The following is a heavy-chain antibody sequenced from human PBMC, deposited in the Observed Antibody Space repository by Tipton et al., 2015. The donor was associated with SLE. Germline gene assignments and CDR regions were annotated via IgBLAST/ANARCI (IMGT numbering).Heavy chain of an antibody. D-gene: IGHD5-18*01. CDR3: ARQYSYAKGYFDY. CDR1: GYSFTSYW. Sequence: QLVQSGAEVKKPGESLKISCKGSGYSFTSYWIGWVRQMPGKGLEWMGIIYPGDSVTRYSPPFQGQVTISADTSISTSYLQGSSLKAAEPAMYYCARQYSYAKGYFDYWGRGTLVTVSS. J-gene: IGHJ4*02. V-gene: IGHV5-51*01. CDR2: IYPGDSVT.